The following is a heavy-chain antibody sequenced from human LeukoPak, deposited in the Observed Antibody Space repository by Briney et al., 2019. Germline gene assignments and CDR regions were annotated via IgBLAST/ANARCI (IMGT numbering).Heavy chain of an antibody. CDR2: ISYDGSNK. Sequence: GGSLRLSCAASGFTFSSYWMSWVRQAPGKGLEWVAVISYDGSNKYYADSVKGRFTISRDNSKNTLYLQMNSLRAEDTAVYYCAKDSRDGYNWTFDIWGQGTMVTVSS. V-gene: IGHV3-30*18. CDR3: AKDSRDGYNWTFDI. CDR1: GFTFSSYW. D-gene: IGHD5-24*01. J-gene: IGHJ3*02.